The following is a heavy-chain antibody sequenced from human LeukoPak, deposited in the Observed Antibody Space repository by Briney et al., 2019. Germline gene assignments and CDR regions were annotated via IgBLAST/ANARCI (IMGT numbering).Heavy chain of an antibody. V-gene: IGHV1-69*13. Sequence: SVKVSCKASGGTFSSYAISWVRQAPGQGLEWMGGIIPIFGTANYAQKFQGRVTITADESTSTAYMELSSLRSEDTAVYYCAREETTPGAFDIWGQGTMVTVSS. D-gene: IGHD4-11*01. CDR1: GGTFSSYA. J-gene: IGHJ3*02. CDR3: AREETTPGAFDI. CDR2: IIPIFGTA.